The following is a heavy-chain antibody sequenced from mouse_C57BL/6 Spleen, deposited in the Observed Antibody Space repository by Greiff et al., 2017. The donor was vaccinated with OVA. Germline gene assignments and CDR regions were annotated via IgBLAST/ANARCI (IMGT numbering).Heavy chain of an antibody. CDR1: GYTFTSYW. CDR3: AREDYYYGSSSDY. D-gene: IGHD1-1*01. J-gene: IGHJ2*01. V-gene: IGHV1-53*01. Sequence: QVQLQQPGTELVKPGASVKLSCKASGYTFTSYWMHWVKPRPGQGLEWIGNINPSNGGTNYNEKFKSKATLTVDKSSSTAYMQLSSLTSEDAAVYYCAREDYYYGSSSDYWGQGTTLTVSS. CDR2: INPSNGGT.